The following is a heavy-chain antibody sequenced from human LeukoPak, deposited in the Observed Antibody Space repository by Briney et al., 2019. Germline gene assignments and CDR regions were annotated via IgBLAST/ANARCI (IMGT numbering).Heavy chain of an antibody. CDR2: ISWNSGSI. J-gene: IGHJ4*02. Sequence: GGSLRLSCAASGFTFDDYAMHWVRQASGKGLEWVSGISWNSGSIGYADSVKGRFTISRDNAKNSLYLQMNSLRAEDTALYYCAKQIPGYCSSTSCSPGPFDYWGQGTLVTVSS. CDR1: GFTFDDYA. CDR3: AKQIPGYCSSTSCSPGPFDY. V-gene: IGHV3-9*01. D-gene: IGHD2-2*01.